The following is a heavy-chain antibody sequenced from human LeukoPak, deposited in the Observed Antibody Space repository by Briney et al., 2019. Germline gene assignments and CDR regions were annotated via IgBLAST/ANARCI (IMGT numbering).Heavy chain of an antibody. CDR1: GRSISSNSYY. Sequence: SETLSLTCTVAGRSISSNSYYWGWIRQPPGKGLEWIGSIYYSGSTYYNPSLKSRVTISVDTSKNQFSLKLSSVTAADTAVYYCARLPVAGNFDYWGQGTPVTVSS. J-gene: IGHJ4*02. V-gene: IGHV4-39*01. CDR3: ARLPVAGNFDY. D-gene: IGHD6-19*01. CDR2: IYYSGST.